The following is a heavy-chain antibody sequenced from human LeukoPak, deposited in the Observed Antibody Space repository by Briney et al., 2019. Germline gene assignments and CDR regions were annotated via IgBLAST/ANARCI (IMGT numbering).Heavy chain of an antibody. CDR2: ISYIGTT. CDR1: GDSFSSHY. D-gene: IGHD4-17*01. J-gene: IGHJ3*02. CDR3: ARDLVTVTKGFDI. Sequence: WETLSLTCAVSGDSFSSHYWTWIRQAPGRGLEWIGYISYIGTTNYNPSLKSRVAISIDTSKNQFSLKLTSVTTADTAVYYCARDLVTVTKGFDIWGLGTMVSVSS. V-gene: IGHV4-59*11.